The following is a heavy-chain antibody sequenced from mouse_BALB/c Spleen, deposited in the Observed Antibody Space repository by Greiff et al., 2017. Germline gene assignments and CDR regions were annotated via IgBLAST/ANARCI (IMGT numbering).Heavy chain of an antibody. CDR3: ARNYGNYGYFDV. D-gene: IGHD2-1*01. Sequence: DVMLVESGGGLVQPGGSLKLSCAASGFTFSSYTMSWVRQTPEKRLEWVAYISNGGGSTYYPDTVKGRFTISRDNAKNTLYLQMSSLKSEDTAMYYCARNYGNYGYFDVWGAGTTVTVSS. J-gene: IGHJ1*01. V-gene: IGHV5-12-2*01. CDR2: ISNGGGST. CDR1: GFTFSSYT.